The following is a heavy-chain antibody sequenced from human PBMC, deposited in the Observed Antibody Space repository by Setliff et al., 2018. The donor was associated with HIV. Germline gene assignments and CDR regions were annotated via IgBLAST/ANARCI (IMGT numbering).Heavy chain of an antibody. CDR2: IAPNSGDT. CDR1: GYTFGYNY. V-gene: IGHV1-2*06. D-gene: IGHD3-10*01. CDR3: ARGALLAVFDFDH. Sequence: ASVKVSCKTSGYTFGYNYIHWVRQAPGQGLEWMGRIAPNSGDTKYAQKFEGRVTVTRDTSINTVYMEVSSLRSDDTAVYFCARGALLAVFDFDHWGHGTLVTVSS. J-gene: IGHJ4*01.